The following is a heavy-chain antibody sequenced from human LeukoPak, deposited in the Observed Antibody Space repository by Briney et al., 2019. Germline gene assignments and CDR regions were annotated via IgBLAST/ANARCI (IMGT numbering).Heavy chain of an antibody. D-gene: IGHD3-16*01. CDR2: IYYSGST. Sequence: SETLSLTCTVSGGSISSSSYYWGWIRQPPGKGLEWIGSIYYSGSTYYNPSLKSRVTISVDTSKNQFSLKLSSVTAADTAVYYCARQGALRDAFDIWGQGTMVTVSS. CDR1: GGSISSSSYY. CDR3: ARQGALRDAFDI. V-gene: IGHV4-39*01. J-gene: IGHJ3*02.